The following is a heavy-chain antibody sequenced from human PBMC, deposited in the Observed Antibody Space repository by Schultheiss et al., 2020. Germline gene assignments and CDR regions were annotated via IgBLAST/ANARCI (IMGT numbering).Heavy chain of an antibody. CDR2: IGTAGDT. CDR3: ARGYSSILNYYYYYMDV. Sequence: SCAASGFTFSSYGLHWVRQATGKGLEWVSAIGTAGDTYYPGSVKGRFTISRDNSKNTLYLQMNSLRAEDTAVYYCARGYSSILNYYYYYMDVWGKGTTVTVSS. CDR1: GFTFSSYG. V-gene: IGHV3-13*01. J-gene: IGHJ6*03. D-gene: IGHD6-13*01.